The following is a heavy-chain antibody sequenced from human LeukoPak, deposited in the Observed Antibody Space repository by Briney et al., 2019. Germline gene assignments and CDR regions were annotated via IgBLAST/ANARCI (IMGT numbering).Heavy chain of an antibody. CDR1: GFTFSSYW. CDR3: ARTLWGLTLLSSDY. V-gene: IGHV3-7*03. J-gene: IGHJ4*02. CDR2: IKQDGSEK. D-gene: IGHD3-16*01. Sequence: GGSLRLSCAASGFTFSSYWMSWVRQAPGQGLEWVANIKQDGSEKYYVDSVKGRFTISRDNAKNSLYLQMNSLRAEDTAIYYCARTLWGLTLLSSDYWGQGTLVTVSS.